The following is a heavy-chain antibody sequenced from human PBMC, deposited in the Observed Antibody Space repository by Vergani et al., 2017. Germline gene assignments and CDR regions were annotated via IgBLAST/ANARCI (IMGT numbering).Heavy chain of an antibody. D-gene: IGHD1-26*01. J-gene: IGHJ4*02. Sequence: EVQLLESGGGLVQPGGSLRLSCAASGFTFSSYAMSWVRQAPGKGLEWVAAISGRGGSTYYADSVKGRFTISRDNSNNTLYLQMNSLRAEDTAVYYGAKVPPEWELGIFDYWGQGTLVTVSS. V-gene: IGHV3-23*01. CDR1: GFTFSSYA. CDR3: AKVPPEWELGIFDY. CDR2: ISGRGGST.